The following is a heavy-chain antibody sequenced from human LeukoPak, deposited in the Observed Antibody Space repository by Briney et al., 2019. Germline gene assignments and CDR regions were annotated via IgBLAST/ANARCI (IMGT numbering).Heavy chain of an antibody. CDR1: GGSISSGGYY. CDR3: ARDRVRRPSPPDAFDI. Sequence: PSETLSLTCTVSGGSISSGGYYCSWIRQPPGKGLEWIGYIYHSGSTYYNPSLKSRVTISVDRSKNQFSLKLSSVTAADTAVYYCARDRVRRPSPPDAFDIWGQGTMVTVSS. D-gene: IGHD3-3*01. V-gene: IGHV4-30-2*01. CDR2: IYHSGST. J-gene: IGHJ3*02.